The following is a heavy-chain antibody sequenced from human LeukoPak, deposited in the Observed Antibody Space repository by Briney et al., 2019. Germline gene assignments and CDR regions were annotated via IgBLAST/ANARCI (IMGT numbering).Heavy chain of an antibody. J-gene: IGHJ4*02. D-gene: IGHD6-13*01. V-gene: IGHV3-48*02. CDR3: ARDRPRSSWSYYFDY. CDR1: GFTFSSYS. CDR2: ISSSSGTT. Sequence: GGSLRLSCAASGFTFSSYSMNWVRQAPGKGLEWVSYISSSSGTTYSANSVKGRFTISRDNAKNSLYLQMNSLRDENTAVYYCARDRPRSSWSYYFDYWGQGTLVTVSS.